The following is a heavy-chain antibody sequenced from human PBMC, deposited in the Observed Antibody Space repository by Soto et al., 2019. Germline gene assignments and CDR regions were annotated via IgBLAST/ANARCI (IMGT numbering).Heavy chain of an antibody. J-gene: IGHJ4*02. D-gene: IGHD3-22*01. CDR2: ISSSSTI. V-gene: IGHV3-48*02. CDR1: GFNFSSYS. CDR3: ARHQSYYDSSGYFDY. Sequence: PGGSLNISYAASGFNFSSYSMNCVRPAPGKGLEWVSYISSSSTIYYAESVKGRFTISRENAKNSLYLQMNSMRDEDTDVYYCARHQSYYDSSGYFDYWGQGTLVTVSS.